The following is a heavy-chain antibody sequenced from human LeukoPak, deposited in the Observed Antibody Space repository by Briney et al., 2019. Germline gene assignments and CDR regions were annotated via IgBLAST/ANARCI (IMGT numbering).Heavy chain of an antibody. CDR1: GGTFSYYA. D-gene: IGHD3-10*01. V-gene: IGHV1-69*06. J-gene: IGHJ4*02. CDR3: ARAYYGSGSYYVDY. Sequence: GASVKVSCKASGGTFSYYAINWVRQAPGLGLEWMGGIIPVSDTTKYAQKFQGRVTITADKSTSTAYMELSSLRSGDTAVYYCARAYYGSGSYYVDYWGQGTLVTVSS. CDR2: IIPVSDTT.